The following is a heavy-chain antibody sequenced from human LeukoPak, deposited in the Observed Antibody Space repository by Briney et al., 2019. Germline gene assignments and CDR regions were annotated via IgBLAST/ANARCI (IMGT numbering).Heavy chain of an antibody. Sequence: GGSLRLSCAASGFTFSSYSMNWVRQAPGKGLEWVSSISSSSSYIYYADSVKGRFTISRDNAKNSLYLQTNSLRAEDTAVYYCARDVINTKYCSSTSCYLVWGQGTTVTVSS. J-gene: IGHJ6*02. D-gene: IGHD2-2*01. V-gene: IGHV3-21*01. CDR2: ISSSSSYI. CDR1: GFTFSSYS. CDR3: ARDVINTKYCSSTSCYLV.